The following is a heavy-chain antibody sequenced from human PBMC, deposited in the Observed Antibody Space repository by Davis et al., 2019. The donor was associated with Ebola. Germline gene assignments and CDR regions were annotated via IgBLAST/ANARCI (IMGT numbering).Heavy chain of an antibody. Sequence: GGSLRPSCAASGFTFSSYGMHWVRQAPGKGLEWVAVISYDGSNKYYADSVKGRFTISRDNSKNTLYLQMNSLRAEDTAVYYCARGPSTGNSFTYWGQGTLVTVSS. V-gene: IGHV3-30*03. CDR1: GFTFSSYG. D-gene: IGHD4-23*01. CDR3: ARGPSTGNSFTY. CDR2: ISYDGSNK. J-gene: IGHJ4*02.